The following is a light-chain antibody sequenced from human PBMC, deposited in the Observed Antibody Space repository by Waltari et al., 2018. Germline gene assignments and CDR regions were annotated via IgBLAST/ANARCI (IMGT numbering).Light chain of an antibody. CDR2: KAS. CDR1: QCISNW. J-gene: IGKJ4*01. Sequence: DIQMTQSPSTLSASLGDRVTITCRASQCISNWLAWYQQKPGKAPKLLIYKASTLESEVPSRFSGSGSGKEFTLTISSLQPDDFATYYCHQYNSYSLLTFGGGTKVEIK. CDR3: HQYNSYSLLT. V-gene: IGKV1-5*03.